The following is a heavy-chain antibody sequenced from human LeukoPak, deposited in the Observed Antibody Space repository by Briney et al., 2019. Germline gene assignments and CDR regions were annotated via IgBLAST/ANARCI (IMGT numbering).Heavy chain of an antibody. CDR2: MYISGST. V-gene: IGHV4-4*07. Sequence: SETLSLTCTVSGGSISGHYWTWIRQPAGKGLEWIGRMYISGSTDYNPSLKSRITMSLDTSKSQFSLKLSSVTAADTTMYYCARGLGDMGYDHVLDYGGKGPLFTVSS. CDR3: ARGLGDMGYDHVLDY. D-gene: IGHD5-12*01. J-gene: IGHJ4*02. CDR1: GGSISGHY.